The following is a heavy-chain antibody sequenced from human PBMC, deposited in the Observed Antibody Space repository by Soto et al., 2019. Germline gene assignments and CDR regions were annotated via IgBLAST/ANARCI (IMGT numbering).Heavy chain of an antibody. J-gene: IGHJ4*02. Sequence: SETLSLTCAVYGGSFSGYFWTWIRQSPGKGLQWIGEISHSGGTNYNTSLNARVTISIDTSNEQFSLTLTSVTVADTAVYYCARGPGYCTTTSCRRGYVYWGQGTLVTVSS. CDR2: ISHSGGT. CDR3: ARGPGYCTTTSCRRGYVY. CDR1: GGSFSGYF. V-gene: IGHV4-34*01. D-gene: IGHD2-2*01.